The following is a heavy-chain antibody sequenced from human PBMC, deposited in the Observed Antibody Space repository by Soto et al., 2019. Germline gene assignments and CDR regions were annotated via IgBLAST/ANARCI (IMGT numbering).Heavy chain of an antibody. J-gene: IGHJ4*02. CDR1: GFTFSNAW. D-gene: IGHD3-22*01. Sequence: GGSLRLSCAASGFTFSNAWMSWVRRAPGKGLEWVSAISGSGGSTYYADSVKGRFTISRDNSRNTLFLQMNSLRAEDTAVYYCARDYYKYYDSSGYYRSPAYWGQGTLVTVSS. CDR3: ARDYYKYYDSSGYYRSPAY. CDR2: ISGSGGST. V-gene: IGHV3-23*01.